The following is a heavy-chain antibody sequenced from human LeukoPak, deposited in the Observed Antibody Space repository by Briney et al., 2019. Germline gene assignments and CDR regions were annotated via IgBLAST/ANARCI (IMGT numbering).Heavy chain of an antibody. CDR1: GFTFSSYS. J-gene: IGHJ4*02. CDR3: ARGTLWFGEFLDY. D-gene: IGHD3-10*01. CDR2: ISSSSSYI. Sequence: PGGSLRLSCAASGFTFSSYSMNWVRQAPEKGREWVSSISSSSSYIYYADSVKGRFTISRDNAKNSLYLQMNSLRAEDTAVYYCARGTLWFGEFLDYWGQGTLVTVSS. V-gene: IGHV3-21*01.